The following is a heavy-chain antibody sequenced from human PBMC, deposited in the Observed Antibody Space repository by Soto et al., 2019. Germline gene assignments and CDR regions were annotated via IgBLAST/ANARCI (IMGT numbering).Heavy chain of an antibody. Sequence: SVKVSCKASGGTFSSYAISWVRQAPGQGIEWMGGIIPIFGTANYAQKFQGRVTITADESTSTAYMELSSRRSEDTAGYYCARHGRRIPVARTYFFDSWGQGTLVTVSS. CDR3: ARHGRRIPVARTYFFDS. D-gene: IGHD6-19*01. CDR1: GGTFSSYA. CDR2: IIPIFGTA. V-gene: IGHV1-69*13. J-gene: IGHJ4*02.